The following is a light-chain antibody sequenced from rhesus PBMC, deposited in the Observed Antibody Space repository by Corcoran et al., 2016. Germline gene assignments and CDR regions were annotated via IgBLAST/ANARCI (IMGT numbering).Light chain of an antibody. CDR2: AAS. CDR3: QQCYTYPRT. V-gene: IGKV1-33*01. J-gene: IGKJ1*01. CDR1: QDISND. Sequence: DIQMTQSPSSLSASVGDKVTITCRASQDISNDVAWYQQKPGKAPKLLIYAASSLQSGVTSRFIGSGSGTDFSLTISGLQPEDFAVYYCQQCYTYPRTFGQGTKVEIK.